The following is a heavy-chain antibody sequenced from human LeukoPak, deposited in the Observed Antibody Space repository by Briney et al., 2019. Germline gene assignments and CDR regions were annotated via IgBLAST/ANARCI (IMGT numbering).Heavy chain of an antibody. Sequence: SGPTLVNPTQTLTLTCTFSGFALPTRGGGVGWIRQPPGKALEWLSLIFWNDDKRYSASLKSRLTITNDTSKNQVVLTLTNMDPVDTATYFCTRSYGYIDTLGYYWGQGTLVTVSS. V-gene: IGHV2-5*01. CDR3: TRSYGYIDTLGYY. CDR2: IFWNDDK. CDR1: GFALPTRGGG. J-gene: IGHJ4*02. D-gene: IGHD5-18*01.